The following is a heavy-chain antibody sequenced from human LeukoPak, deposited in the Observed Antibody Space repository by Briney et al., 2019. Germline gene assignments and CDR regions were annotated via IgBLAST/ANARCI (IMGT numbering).Heavy chain of an antibody. CDR1: GYAFSRSG. V-gene: IGHV1-18*01. J-gene: IGHJ4*02. CDR3: ARDHQFDFDY. CDR2: IGAYSGST. D-gene: IGHD2-2*01. Sequence: ASVKVSCKASGYAFSRSGISWVRQAPGQGLERMGWIGAYSGSTTYPQKFQGRVTMTTDTSTSAAYMELRSLTSDDTAVYYCARDHQFDFDYWGQGTMVTVSS.